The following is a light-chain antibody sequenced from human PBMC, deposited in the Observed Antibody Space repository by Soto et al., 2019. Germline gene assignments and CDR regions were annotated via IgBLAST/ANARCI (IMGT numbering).Light chain of an antibody. V-gene: IGKV3-20*01. CDR1: QNIRSNY. CDR3: QHYGGSLIP. Sequence: GCTHSKSTLSLSPGERATLSCRASQNIRSNYLAWYQQKPGQAPRLLISDASTRAAGIPDRLSGSGSGTDFTLTISRLEPEDFAVYYCQHYGGSLIPFAHVTRLAIK. CDR2: DAS. J-gene: IGKJ5*01.